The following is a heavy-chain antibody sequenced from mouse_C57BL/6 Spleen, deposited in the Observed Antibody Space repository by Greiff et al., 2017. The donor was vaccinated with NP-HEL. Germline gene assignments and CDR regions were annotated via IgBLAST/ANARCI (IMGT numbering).Heavy chain of an antibody. CDR3: ASCSSYGYFDV. V-gene: IGHV1-18*01. Sequence: EVQLQESGPELVKPGASVKIPCKASGYTFTDYNMDWVKQSHGKSLEWIGDINPNNGGTIYNQKFKGKATLTVDKSSSTAYMELRSLTSEDTAVYYCASCSSYGYFDVWGTGTTVTVSS. CDR1: GYTFTDYN. J-gene: IGHJ1*03. CDR2: INPNNGGT. D-gene: IGHD1-1*01.